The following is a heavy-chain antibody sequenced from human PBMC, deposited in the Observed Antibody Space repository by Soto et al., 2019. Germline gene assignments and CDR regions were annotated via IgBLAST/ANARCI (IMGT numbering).Heavy chain of an antibody. CDR1: GYTFITHG. D-gene: IGHD2-2*03. CDR3: ARDGNGCVLGLNKYYYVDV. Sequence: QVRLVQSGAEVKKPGASVKVSCKASGYTFITHGICWVRQAPGQGLEWMGRISAYNGDTKYAQKFQGRVNPTTDKFTTTAYIEMRSLRSDDTAVYYCARDGNGCVLGLNKYYYVDVWGEGTTVTVSS. V-gene: IGHV1-18*01. CDR2: ISAYNGDT. J-gene: IGHJ6*03.